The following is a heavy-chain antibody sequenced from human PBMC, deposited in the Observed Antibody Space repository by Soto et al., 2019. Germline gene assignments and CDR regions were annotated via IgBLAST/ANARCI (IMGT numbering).Heavy chain of an antibody. V-gene: IGHV2-5*02. CDR3: AHRVLRAVFGLVTTTAIYFDF. Sequence: QITLNESGPTVVKPTETLTLTCTVSGFSLTTSGVGVGWVRQSPGKAPEWLAFIYWDDDKRYSTSLKSRLTITKDTSKNQVVLTMANVDPADTDTYYCAHRVLRAVFGLVTTTAIYFDFWGQGTPVVVSS. J-gene: IGHJ4*02. CDR1: GFSLTTSGVG. D-gene: IGHD3-3*01. CDR2: IYWDDDK.